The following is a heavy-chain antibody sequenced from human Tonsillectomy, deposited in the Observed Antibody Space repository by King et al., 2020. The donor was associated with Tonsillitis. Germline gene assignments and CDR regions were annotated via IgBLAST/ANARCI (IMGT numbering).Heavy chain of an antibody. CDR2: ISNIDDIT. V-gene: IGHV3-23*04. CDR1: GFTFSSYA. Sequence: VQLVESGGGLVQPGESLRLSCAASGFTFSSYAMSWVRQAPGKGLELVSGISNIDDITYYTDSVKGRFTISRDISKNTLYLLMTSLRADDTAVYYCAKRFGANAGAFDYWGQGTLVSVSS. J-gene: IGHJ4*02. CDR3: AKRFGANAGAFDY. D-gene: IGHD3-10*01.